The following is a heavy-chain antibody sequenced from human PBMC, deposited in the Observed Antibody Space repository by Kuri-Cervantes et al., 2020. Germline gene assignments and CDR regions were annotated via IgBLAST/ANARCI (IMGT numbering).Heavy chain of an antibody. D-gene: IGHD2-8*02. CDR3: ARVYCTGGVCYGFFGFDY. J-gene: IGHJ4*02. Sequence: ASVKVSCKASGYTFTSYDINWVRQATGQGLEWMGWMNPNSGNTGYAQKFQGRVTMTRNTSIGTAYMELSSLRSEDTAVYYCARVYCTGGVCYGFFGFDYWGQGTLVTVSS. V-gene: IGHV1-8*01. CDR1: GYTFTSYD. CDR2: MNPNSGNT.